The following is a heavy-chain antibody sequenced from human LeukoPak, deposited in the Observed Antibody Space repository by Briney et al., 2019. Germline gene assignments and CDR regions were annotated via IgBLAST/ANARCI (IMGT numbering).Heavy chain of an antibody. CDR2: IYYSGST. CDR1: GGSISSGDYY. J-gene: IGHJ4*02. V-gene: IGHV4-30-4*01. D-gene: IGHD3-16*02. CDR3: ARAVMITFGGVIVMGGFDY. Sequence: SETLSLTCTVSGGSISSGDYYWSWIRQPPGKGLEWIGYIYYSGSTYYNPSLKSRVTISVDTSKNQFSLKLSSVTAADTAVYYCARAVMITFGGVIVMGGFDYWGQGTLSPSPQ.